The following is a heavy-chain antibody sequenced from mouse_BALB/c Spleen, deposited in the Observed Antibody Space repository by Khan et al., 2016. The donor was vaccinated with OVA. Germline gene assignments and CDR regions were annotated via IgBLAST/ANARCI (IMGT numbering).Heavy chain of an antibody. CDR2: LSSGGSYT. CDR3: TRLAYYYNSEGFAY. Sequence: EVELVESGGDLVKPGGSLKLSCAASGFTFSTYGMSWVRQTPDKRLEWVAALSSGGSYTYYPDSVKGRFIISRDNAKNTLYLQMSSLKSEVTAMYYCTRLAYYYNSEGFAYWGQGTLVTVSA. V-gene: IGHV5-6*01. D-gene: IGHD1-1*01. CDR1: GFTFSTYG. J-gene: IGHJ3*01.